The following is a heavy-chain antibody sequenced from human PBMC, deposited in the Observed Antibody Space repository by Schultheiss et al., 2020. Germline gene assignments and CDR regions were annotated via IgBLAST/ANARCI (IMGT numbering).Heavy chain of an antibody. CDR2: IYPGDSDT. V-gene: IGHV5-51*01. Sequence: GESLKISCKGSGYSFTSYWIGWVRQMPGKGLEWMGIIYPGDSDTRYSPSFQGQVTISADKSITTAYLQWSSLKASDTAMYYCARTVSTTYYYYGMDVWSQGTTVTVSS. D-gene: IGHD4-11*01. CDR1: GYSFTSYW. J-gene: IGHJ6*02. CDR3: ARTVSTTYYYYGMDV.